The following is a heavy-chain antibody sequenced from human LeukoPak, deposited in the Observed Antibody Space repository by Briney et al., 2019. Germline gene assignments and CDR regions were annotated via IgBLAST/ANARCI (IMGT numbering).Heavy chain of an antibody. V-gene: IGHV1-18*04. CDR1: GYTFTSYY. CDR3: ARVWGIPGANWLLPGMDV. CDR2: ISAYNGNT. Sequence: ASVKVSCKASGYTFTSYYMHWVRQAPGQGLEWMGWISAYNGNTNYAQKLQGRVTMTTDTSTSTAYMELRSLRSDDTAVYYCARVWGIPGANWLLPGMDVWGQGTTVTVSS. D-gene: IGHD2-15*01. J-gene: IGHJ6*02.